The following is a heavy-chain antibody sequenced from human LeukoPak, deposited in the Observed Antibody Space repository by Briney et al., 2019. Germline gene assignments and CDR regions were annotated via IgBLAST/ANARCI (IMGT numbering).Heavy chain of an antibody. CDR2: IYYSGST. CDR3: ARSYCSGGSCYSDY. Sequence: SETLSLTCTVSGGSISSYYWSWIRQPPGKGLEWIGYIYYSGSTDYNPSLKSRVTISVDTSKNQFSLKLSSVTAADTAVYYCARSYCSGGSCYSDYWGQGTLVTVSS. D-gene: IGHD2-15*01. V-gene: IGHV4-59*08. J-gene: IGHJ4*02. CDR1: GGSISSYY.